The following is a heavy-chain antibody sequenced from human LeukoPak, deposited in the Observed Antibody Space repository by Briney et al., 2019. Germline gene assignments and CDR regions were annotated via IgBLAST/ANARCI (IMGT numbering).Heavy chain of an antibody. CDR2: ISGSGGST. D-gene: IGHD3-22*01. CDR1: GFTFSSYA. J-gene: IGHJ4*02. CDR3: AKGEEDSPYYYDSSGYSAGDD. V-gene: IGHV3-23*01. Sequence: PGGSLRLSCAASGFTFSSYAMSWVRQAPGKGLEWVSAISGSGGSTYYADSVKGRFTISRDNSKNTLYLQMNSLRAEDTALYHCAKGEEDSPYYYDSSGYSAGDDWGQGTLVTVSS.